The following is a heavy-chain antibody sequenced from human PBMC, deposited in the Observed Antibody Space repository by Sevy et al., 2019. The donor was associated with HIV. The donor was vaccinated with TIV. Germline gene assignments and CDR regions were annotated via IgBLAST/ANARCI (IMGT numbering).Heavy chain of an antibody. CDR1: GRTFRNYA. J-gene: IGHJ4*02. CDR3: ARTISSDASFDS. D-gene: IGHD6-6*01. V-gene: IGHV1-69*13. Sequence: ASVKVSCKASGRTFRNYALSWVRQAPGQGLEWMGGIIPMFETANYVQKFQGRVTITADESTNTAYMELSSLRSEDTAIYYCARTISSDASFDSWGQGTLVTVSS. CDR2: IIPMFETA.